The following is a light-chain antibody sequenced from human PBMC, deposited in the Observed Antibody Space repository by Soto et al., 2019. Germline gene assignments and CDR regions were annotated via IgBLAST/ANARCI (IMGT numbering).Light chain of an antibody. CDR3: QQYNNWPPVT. J-gene: IGKJ3*01. V-gene: IGKV3-20*01. CDR1: QSVSSSY. Sequence: EIVLTQSPGTLSLSPGERATLSCRASQSVSSSYLAWYQQKPGQAPRLLIYGASSRATGIPDRFSGSGSGTEFTLTISGLQSEDFAVYFCQQYNNWPPVTFGPGTKVDNK. CDR2: GAS.